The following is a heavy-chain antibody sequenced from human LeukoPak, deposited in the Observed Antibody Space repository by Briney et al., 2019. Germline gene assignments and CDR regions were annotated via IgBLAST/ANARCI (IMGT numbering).Heavy chain of an antibody. D-gene: IGHD3-10*01. CDR3: ARSYGSGSYNQPNNWFDP. V-gene: IGHV4-4*07. J-gene: IGHJ5*02. CDR2: IYTSGST. CDR1: GGSISSYY. Sequence: SETLSLTCTVSGGSISSYYWSWIRQPAGKGLEWIGRIYTSGSTNYNPSLKSRVTMSVDTSTNQFSLKLSSVTAADTAVYYCARSYGSGSYNQPNNWFDPWGQGTLVTVSS.